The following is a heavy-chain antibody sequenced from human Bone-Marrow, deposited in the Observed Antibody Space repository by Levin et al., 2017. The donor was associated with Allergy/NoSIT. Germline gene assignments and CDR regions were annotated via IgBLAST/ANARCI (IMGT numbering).Heavy chain of an antibody. CDR3: ARDRYYYDSSGLRYVWSFDY. V-gene: IGHV3-53*01. Sequence: PGGSLRLSCAASGFTVSSNYMSWVRQAPGKGLEWVSVIYSGGSTYYADSVKGRFTISRDNSKNTLYLQMNSLRAEDTAVYYCARDRYYYDSSGLRYVWSFDYWGQGTLVTVSS. CDR1: GFTVSSNY. CDR2: IYSGGST. J-gene: IGHJ4*02. D-gene: IGHD3-22*01.